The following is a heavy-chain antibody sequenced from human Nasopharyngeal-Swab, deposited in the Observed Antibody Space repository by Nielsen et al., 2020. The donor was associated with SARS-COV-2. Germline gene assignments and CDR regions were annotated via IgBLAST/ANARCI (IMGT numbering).Heavy chain of an antibody. CDR3: ARQQAGRRCSSSYYFDY. CDR1: GGSISSSSYY. V-gene: IGHV4-39*01. Sequence: SETLSLTCTVSGGSISSSSYYWVWIRQPPGKGLEWIGSIYYSGSTYYNPSLKSRVTISVDTSKNQFSLKLSSVTAADTAVYYCARQQAGRRCSSSYYFDYWGQGTLVTVSS. CDR2: IYYSGST. D-gene: IGHD6-6*01. J-gene: IGHJ4*02.